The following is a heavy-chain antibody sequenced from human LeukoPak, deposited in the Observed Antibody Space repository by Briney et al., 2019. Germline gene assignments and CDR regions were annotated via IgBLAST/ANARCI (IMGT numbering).Heavy chain of an antibody. J-gene: IGHJ3*02. CDR1: GYTFTGYY. D-gene: IGHD2-2*02. CDR2: INPNSGGT. V-gene: IGHV1-2*06. Sequence: ASVKVSCKASGYTFTGYYMHWVRQAPGQGLEWMGRINPNSGGTNYAQKFQGRVTMTRDTSISTAYMELSRLRSDDTAVYYCARGGIAALPPDAFDIWGQGTMVTVSS. CDR3: ARGGIAALPPDAFDI.